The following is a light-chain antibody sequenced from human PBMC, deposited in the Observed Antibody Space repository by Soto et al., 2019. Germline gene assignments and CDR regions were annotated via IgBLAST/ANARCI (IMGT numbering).Light chain of an antibody. CDR3: SSHTSSSTSYV. CDR1: SSNIGAGFD. V-gene: IGLV1-40*01. J-gene: IGLJ1*01. Sequence: QSVLTQPPSVSGAPGQRLTISCAGTSSNIGAGFDVHWYQQLPGTAPKLLIYANDDRPSGVPDRFSGSTSGTSASLAITGLQAEDAADYYCSSHTSSSTSYVFGTGTKLTVL. CDR2: AND.